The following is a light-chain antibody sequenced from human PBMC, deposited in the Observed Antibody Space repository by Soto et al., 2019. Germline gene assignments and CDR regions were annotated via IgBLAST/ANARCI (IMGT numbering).Light chain of an antibody. J-gene: IGKJ3*01. V-gene: IGKV1-33*01. CDR1: QHISTY. CDR3: QQYDDLPQT. Sequence: DLQMTQSPSSLSASVGDRVTITCQASQHISTYLNWVQQKPGKAPALLVYDASNLVPGVPSRFSGSGSRTDCTFTISSLQPEDIATYYCQQYDDLPQTFGPGTKVDIK. CDR2: DAS.